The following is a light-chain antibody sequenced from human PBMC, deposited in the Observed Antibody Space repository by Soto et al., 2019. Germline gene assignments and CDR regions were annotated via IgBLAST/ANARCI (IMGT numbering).Light chain of an antibody. CDR3: QQYGGSPPFT. CDR2: GAS. CDR1: QSVSSSY. J-gene: IGKJ3*01. Sequence: EIVLTQSPGTLSLSPGERATLSCRASQSVSSSYLAWYQQKPGQAPRLLIYGASSRATGIPDRFSGSGSGTYFAPTISRLEPEDFAVYDCQQYGGSPPFTFGPGSKVDIK. V-gene: IGKV3-20*01.